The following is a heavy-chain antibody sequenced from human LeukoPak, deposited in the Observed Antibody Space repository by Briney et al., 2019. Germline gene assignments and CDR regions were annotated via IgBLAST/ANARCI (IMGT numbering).Heavy chain of an antibody. D-gene: IGHD2-15*01. CDR3: ARGIRYCSGGICS. J-gene: IGHJ5*02. CDR1: GYTFTGYY. CDR2: INPNSGGT. Sequence: ASVKVSCKASGYTFTGYYIDWVRQAPGQGLEWMGWINPNSGGTNYAQKFQGRVTMTRDTSISTAYMELNRLTSDDTAVYFCARGIRYCSGGICSWGQGTLVTVSS. V-gene: IGHV1-2*02.